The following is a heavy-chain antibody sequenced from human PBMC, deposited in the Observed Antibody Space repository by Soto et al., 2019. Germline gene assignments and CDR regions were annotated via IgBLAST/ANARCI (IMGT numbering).Heavy chain of an antibody. D-gene: IGHD3-16*01. J-gene: IGHJ5*02. V-gene: IGHV4-34*01. CDR2: INYSEDT. CDR1: RGALSGYS. CDR3: ARDHDYVWGSHRYWLGL. Sequence: SETLSLTCAVYRGALSGYSWNWIRQPPGKGLEWIGEINYSEDTNPTYNPSLKSRVTISADRTNNQLFLRLTSVPAADTAIYYCARDHDYVWGSHRYWLGLWGQGTPVTVSS.